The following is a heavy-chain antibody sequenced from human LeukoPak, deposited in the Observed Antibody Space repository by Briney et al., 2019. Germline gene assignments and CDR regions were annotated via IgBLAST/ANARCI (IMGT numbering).Heavy chain of an antibody. CDR2: ISGGSSTK. CDR3: ARGDYGSGKDS. D-gene: IGHD3-10*01. CDR1: GFTFSSYS. Sequence: ETGGSLRLSCAASGFTFSSYSMNWVRQAPGKGLEWVSYISGGSSTKYYADSVKGRLTISRDNAKSSLYLQMHSLRDEDTAVYYCARGDYGSGKDSWGQGTLVTVSS. V-gene: IGHV3-48*02. J-gene: IGHJ4*02.